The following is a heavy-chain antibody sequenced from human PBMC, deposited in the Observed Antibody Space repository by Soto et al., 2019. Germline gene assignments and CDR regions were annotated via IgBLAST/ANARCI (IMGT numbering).Heavy chain of an antibody. V-gene: IGHV3-66*01. CDR2: IYSGGST. J-gene: IGHJ3*02. D-gene: IGHD3-3*01. Sequence: GGSLRLSCAASGFTVSSNYMSWVRQAPGKGLEWVSVIYSGGSTYYADSVKGRFTISRDNSKNTLYLQMNSLRAEDTAVYYCARVLEQFNSFDIWGQGTMVTVSS. CDR3: ARVLEQFNSFDI. CDR1: GFTVSSNY.